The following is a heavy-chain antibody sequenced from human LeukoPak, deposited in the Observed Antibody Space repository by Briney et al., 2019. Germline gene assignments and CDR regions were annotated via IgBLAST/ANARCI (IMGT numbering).Heavy chain of an antibody. CDR2: ISWNSGSI. Sequence: SLRLSCAASGFTFDDYAMHWVRQAPGKGLEWVSGISWNSGSIGYADSVKGRFTISRDDSKNMLYLQMNSLRGDDTAFYYCARDYCSTTSCLDFWGQGTLVTVSS. CDR3: ARDYCSTTSCLDF. D-gene: IGHD2-2*01. J-gene: IGHJ4*02. CDR1: GFTFDDYA. V-gene: IGHV3-9*01.